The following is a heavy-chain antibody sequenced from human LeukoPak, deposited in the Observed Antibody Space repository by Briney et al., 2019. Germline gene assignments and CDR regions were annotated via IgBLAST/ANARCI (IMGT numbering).Heavy chain of an antibody. CDR3: ARDGARLDY. Sequence: GGSLRLSCAASGFTFSNYWMHWVRQVPGKGLVWFSRIGNDGSSTTYADSVKGRFTISRDNAKSTLYLQMNSLRAEDTAVYYCARDGARLDYWGQGTLVTVSS. CDR1: GFTFSNYW. CDR2: IGNDGSST. V-gene: IGHV3-74*01. J-gene: IGHJ4*02. D-gene: IGHD1-26*01.